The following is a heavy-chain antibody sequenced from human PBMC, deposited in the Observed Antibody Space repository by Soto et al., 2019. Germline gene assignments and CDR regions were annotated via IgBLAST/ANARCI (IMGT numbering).Heavy chain of an antibody. D-gene: IGHD6-6*01. V-gene: IGHV5-51*01. CDR3: ASIAARRDHYYYGMDV. CDR2: IYPGDSDT. CDR1: GYSFTSYW. Sequence: VESLKISCKGSGYSFTSYWIGWVRPMPGKGLEWMGIIYPGDSDTRYSPSFQGQVTISADKSISTAYLQWSSLKASDTAMYYCASIAARRDHYYYGMDVWGQGTTVTVSS. J-gene: IGHJ6*02.